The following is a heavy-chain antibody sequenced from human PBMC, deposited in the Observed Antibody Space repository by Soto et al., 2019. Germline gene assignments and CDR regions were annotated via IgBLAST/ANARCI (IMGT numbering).Heavy chain of an antibody. Sequence: QVQLVESGGGVVQPGRSLRLSCGASGFTFSSYAMHWVRQAPGKGLEWVAVISYDGSNKYYAYSVKGRFTISRDNSKNTLYLQMNSLRAEDTAVYYCARDFDYWGQGTLVTVSS. J-gene: IGHJ4*02. CDR2: ISYDGSNK. CDR3: ARDFDY. CDR1: GFTFSSYA. V-gene: IGHV3-30-3*01.